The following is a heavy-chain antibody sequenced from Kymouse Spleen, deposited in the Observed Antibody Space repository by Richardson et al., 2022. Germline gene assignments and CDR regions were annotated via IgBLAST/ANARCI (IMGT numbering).Heavy chain of an antibody. J-gene: IGHJ6*02. Sequence: QVQLVESGGGVVQPGRSLRLSCAASGFTFSSYGMHWVRQAPGKGLEWVAVIWYDGSNKYYADSVKGRFTISRDNSKNTLYLQMNSLRAEDTAVYYCARGDIVVVPAAMSTTVWTSGAKGPRSPSPQ. CDR3: ARGDIVVVPAAMSTTVWTS. CDR1: GFTFSSYG. V-gene: IGHV3-33*01. D-gene: IGHD2-2*02. CDR2: IWYDGSNK.